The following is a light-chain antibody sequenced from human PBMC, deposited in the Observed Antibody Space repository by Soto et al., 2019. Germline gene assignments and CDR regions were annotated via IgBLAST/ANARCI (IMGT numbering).Light chain of an antibody. J-gene: IGLJ2*01. V-gene: IGLV4-69*01. CDR2: LNSDGSH. CDR1: SGHSSYA. Sequence: QSVLTQSPSASASLGASVKLTCTLSSGHSSYAIAWHQQQPEKGPRYLMKLNSDGSHSKGDRIPVRFSGSSSGAERYLTISSLQSEDEADYYCQTWGTGILVFGGGTKVTVL. CDR3: QTWGTGILV.